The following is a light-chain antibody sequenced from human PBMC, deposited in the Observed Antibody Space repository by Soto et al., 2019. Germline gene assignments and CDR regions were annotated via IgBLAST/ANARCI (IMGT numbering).Light chain of an antibody. V-gene: IGKV1-5*01. Sequence: DIQMTQSPSTLSSSIGDRVTITCRASQSLNGRLAWYQQRPGHAPNLLIYDVSTLETGVPSRFSGTGSETEFTLTNSGLQPDDFATYYCQQYYYYSTFGPGTKVDIK. CDR2: DVS. CDR1: QSLNGR. CDR3: QQYYYYST. J-gene: IGKJ1*01.